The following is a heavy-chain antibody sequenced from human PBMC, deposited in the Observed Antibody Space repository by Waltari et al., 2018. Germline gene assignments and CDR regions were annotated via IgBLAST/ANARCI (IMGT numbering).Heavy chain of an antibody. D-gene: IGHD3-22*01. J-gene: IGHJ4*02. CDR1: GGSISSSNW. CDR2: IYHSGST. V-gene: IGHV4-4*02. CDR3: ARGKYPPYYYDSSGSYYFDY. Sequence: QVQLQESGPGLVKPSGTLSLTCAVSGGSISSSNWWSWVRQPPGKGLEWIGEIYHSGSTNYNPSLKSRVTISVDKSKNQFSLKLSSVTAADTAVYYCARGKYPPYYYDSSGSYYFDYWGQGTLVTVSS.